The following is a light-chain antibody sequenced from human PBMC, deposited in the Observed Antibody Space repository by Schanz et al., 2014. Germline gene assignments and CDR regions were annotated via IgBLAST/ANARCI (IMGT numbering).Light chain of an antibody. CDR2: GAS. CDR3: QQYGGSPIT. Sequence: EIVLTQSPGTLSLSPRERATLSCRASQSVSSNYLAWYQQKPGQAPRLLISGASSRATGTPDRFSGSGSGTDFTLTISRLEPEDFAVYYCQQYGGSPITFGQGTRLEIK. V-gene: IGKV3-20*01. CDR1: QSVSSNY. J-gene: IGKJ5*01.